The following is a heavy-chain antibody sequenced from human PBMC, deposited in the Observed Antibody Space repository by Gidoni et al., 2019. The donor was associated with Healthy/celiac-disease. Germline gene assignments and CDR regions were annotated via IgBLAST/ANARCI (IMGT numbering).Heavy chain of an antibody. J-gene: IGHJ3*02. Sequence: QVQLVQSGAEVKKPGASVKVSCKVSGYTLPELSMHWVRQAPGKGLEWMGGCDPEDGETIYAQKFQGRVTMTEDTSTDTAYMELSSLRSEDTAVYYCASKIVVVPAAMISGAFDIWGQGTMVTVSS. CDR2: CDPEDGET. CDR1: GYTLPELS. V-gene: IGHV1-24*01. CDR3: ASKIVVVPAAMISGAFDI. D-gene: IGHD2-2*01.